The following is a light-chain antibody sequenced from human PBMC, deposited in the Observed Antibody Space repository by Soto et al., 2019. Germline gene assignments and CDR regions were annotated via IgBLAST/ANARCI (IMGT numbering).Light chain of an antibody. CDR3: QQYGRA. CDR2: GTS. Sequence: EIGMTQSPATLSVSPGESATLSCRASESIDSTYSTWYQQKPGQAPRLLIYGTSNRATGIPDRFKGSGSGTDFTLTITRLEPEDFAVYYCQQYGRAFGQGTRLEIK. V-gene: IGKV3-20*01. J-gene: IGKJ5*01. CDR1: ESIDSTY.